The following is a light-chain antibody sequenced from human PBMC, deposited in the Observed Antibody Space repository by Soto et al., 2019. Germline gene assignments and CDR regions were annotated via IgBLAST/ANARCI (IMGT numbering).Light chain of an antibody. CDR2: GAS. CDR3: QQYESTPPT. V-gene: IGKV3-20*01. J-gene: IGKJ2*01. CDR1: QSISSSY. Sequence: EIVLTQSPGTLSLSPGERATLSCRASQSISSSYLAWYQQRPGQAPRLLIFGASYRATGIPDRFSGSGSGTDFTLTITSLQAEDVAVYYCQQYESTPPTFGQGTKLEIK.